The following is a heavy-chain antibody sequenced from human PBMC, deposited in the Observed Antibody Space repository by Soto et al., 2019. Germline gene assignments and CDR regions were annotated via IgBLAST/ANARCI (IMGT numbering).Heavy chain of an antibody. CDR2: IIPIFGTA. D-gene: IGHD6-13*01. Sequence: AASVKVSCKGSGGTFSSYAISWGRQAPGQGLEWMGGIIPIFGTANYAQKFQGRVTITADESTSTAYMELSSLRSEDTAVYYCARDHPGYSSSWYDPWGQGTLVTVSS. CDR3: ARDHPGYSSSWYDP. V-gene: IGHV1-69*13. J-gene: IGHJ5*02. CDR1: GGTFSSYA.